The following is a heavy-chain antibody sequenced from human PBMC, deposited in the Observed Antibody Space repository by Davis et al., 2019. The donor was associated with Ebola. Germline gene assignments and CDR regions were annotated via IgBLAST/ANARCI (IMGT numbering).Heavy chain of an antibody. CDR3: AHRLGVTGELLRDWFDP. J-gene: IGHJ5*02. CDR1: GFSLSTSGVG. Sequence: SGPTLVKPTQTLTLTCTFSGFSLSTSGVGVGWIRQPPGKALEWLALIYWDDDKRYRPSLKSRLTITKDTSKNQVVLTMTNMDPVDTATYYCAHRLGVTGELLRDWFDPWGQGTLVTVSS. CDR2: IYWDDDK. D-gene: IGHD1-26*01. V-gene: IGHV2-5*02.